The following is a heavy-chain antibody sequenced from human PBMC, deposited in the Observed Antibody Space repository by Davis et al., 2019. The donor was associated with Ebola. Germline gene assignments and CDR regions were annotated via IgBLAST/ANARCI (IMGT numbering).Heavy chain of an antibody. CDR1: GFTFSSYG. V-gene: IGHV3-33*01. Sequence: GESLKISCAASGFTFSSYGMHWVRQAPGKGLEWVAVIWYDGSNKYYADSVKGRFTISRDNSKNTLYLQMNSLRAEDTAVYYCARDGRAYCGGDCYFDYWGQGTLVTVSS. D-gene: IGHD2-21*01. J-gene: IGHJ4*02. CDR3: ARDGRAYCGGDCYFDY. CDR2: IWYDGSNK.